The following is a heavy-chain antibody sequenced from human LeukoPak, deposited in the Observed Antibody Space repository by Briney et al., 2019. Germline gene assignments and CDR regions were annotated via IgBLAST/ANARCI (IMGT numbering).Heavy chain of an antibody. Sequence: WVRQPPGKGLEWIGSIYYSGSTYYNPSLKSRVTISVDTSKNQFSLKLSSVTAADTAVYYCAGKLGYCSGGSCFRWFDPWGQGTLVTVSS. CDR2: IYYSGST. J-gene: IGHJ5*02. CDR3: AGKLGYCSGGSCFRWFDP. D-gene: IGHD2-15*01. V-gene: IGHV4-39*01.